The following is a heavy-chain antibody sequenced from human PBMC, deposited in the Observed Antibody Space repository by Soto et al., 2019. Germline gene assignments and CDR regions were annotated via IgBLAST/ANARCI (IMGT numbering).Heavy chain of an antibody. J-gene: IGHJ4*02. Sequence: ASVKVSCKASGGTFSSYAISWVRQAPGQGLEWMGGIIPIFGTANYAQKFQGRVTITADESTSTAYMELSSLRSEDTAVYYCARDHSSSSEMGYWGQGTLVTVSS. V-gene: IGHV1-69*13. D-gene: IGHD6-6*01. CDR2: IIPIFGTA. CDR1: GGTFSSYA. CDR3: ARDHSSSSEMGY.